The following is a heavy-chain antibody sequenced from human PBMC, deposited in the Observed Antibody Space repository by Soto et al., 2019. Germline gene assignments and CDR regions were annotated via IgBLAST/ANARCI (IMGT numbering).Heavy chain of an antibody. CDR1: GYSFTSYW. Sequence: ESLKISCKGSGYSFTSYWIIWVRQMPGKGLECMGRIDPSDSYTNYSPSFQGHVTISADKSISTAYLQWSSLKASDTAMYYCASTRSMVSRSTSCSDSVCAFDIWGQGTMVTV. J-gene: IGHJ3*02. CDR3: ASTRSMVSRSTSCSDSVCAFDI. CDR2: IDPSDSYT. D-gene: IGHD2-2*01. V-gene: IGHV5-10-1*01.